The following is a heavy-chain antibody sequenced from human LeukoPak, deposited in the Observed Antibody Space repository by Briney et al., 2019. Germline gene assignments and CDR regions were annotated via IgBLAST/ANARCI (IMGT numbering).Heavy chain of an antibody. Sequence: SETLSLICTVSGGAITRSSYYWGWIRQPPGKGLEWIGSIYYSGSTYYNPSLKSRVTISLDTSKNQFSLKLSSVTAADTAVYYCASPRRAYYFDFWGQGTLVTVSS. J-gene: IGHJ4*02. CDR2: IYYSGST. CDR3: ASPRRAYYFDF. CDR1: GGAITRSSYY. V-gene: IGHV4-39*01.